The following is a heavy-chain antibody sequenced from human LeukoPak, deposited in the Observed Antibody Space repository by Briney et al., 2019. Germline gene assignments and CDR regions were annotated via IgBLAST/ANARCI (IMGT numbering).Heavy chain of an antibody. CDR3: ARRQREWLNRPLDY. D-gene: IGHD6-19*01. Sequence: GESLKISRKASGHSFSSYWIAWVRAMPRKGLEWMGIIYPGDSDTRYSPSFQGQVTISADKSISTAYLQWSSLKASDSAIYYCARRQREWLNRPLDYWGQGTLVTVSS. V-gene: IGHV5-51*01. CDR1: GHSFSSYW. J-gene: IGHJ4*02. CDR2: IYPGDSDT.